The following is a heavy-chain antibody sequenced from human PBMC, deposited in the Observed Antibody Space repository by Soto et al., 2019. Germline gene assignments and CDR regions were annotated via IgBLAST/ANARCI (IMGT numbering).Heavy chain of an antibody. V-gene: IGHV1-69*01. CDR1: GGSFRNFV. CDR2: IIPNSGTT. J-gene: IGHJ4*02. D-gene: IGHD3-16*01. Sequence: QVQLVQSGAEVKKPGASVKVSCKASGGSFRNFVISWVRQAPGQGLEWMGGIIPNSGTTNYAQKFQGKVTITADESTSTAYMELSGLTSDDTSLYYWARDLGGEATIRFWGQGTLVTVSS. CDR3: ARDLGGEATIRF.